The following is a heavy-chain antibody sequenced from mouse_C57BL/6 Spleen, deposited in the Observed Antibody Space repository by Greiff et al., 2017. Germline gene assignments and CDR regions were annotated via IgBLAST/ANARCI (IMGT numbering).Heavy chain of an antibody. J-gene: IGHJ3*01. D-gene: IGHD1-1*01. Sequence: EVQRVESGGGLVQPGGSLKLSCAASGFTFSDYYMYWVRQTPEKRLEWVAYISNGGGSTYYPDTVKGRFTISRENAKNTLYLQMSRLKSEDTAMYYCARQGLYGSSRAWFAYWGQGTLVTVSA. V-gene: IGHV5-12*01. CDR3: ARQGLYGSSRAWFAY. CDR1: GFTFSDYY. CDR2: ISNGGGST.